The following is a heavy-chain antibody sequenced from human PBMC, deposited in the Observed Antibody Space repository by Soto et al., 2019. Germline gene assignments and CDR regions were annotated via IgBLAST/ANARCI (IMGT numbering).Heavy chain of an antibody. CDR3: ARNPTPRYCSSTSRYGRRYYYYYYGMDV. CDR1: GGSISSGDYY. J-gene: IGHJ6*02. V-gene: IGHV4-30-4*01. CDR2: IYYSGST. Sequence: SETLSLTCTVSGGSISSGDYYWSWIRQPPGKGLEWIGYIYYSGSTYYNPSLKSRVTISVDTSKNQFSLKLSSVTAADTAVYYCARNPTPRYCSSTSRYGRRYYYYYYGMDVWGQGTTVTVSS. D-gene: IGHD2-2*01.